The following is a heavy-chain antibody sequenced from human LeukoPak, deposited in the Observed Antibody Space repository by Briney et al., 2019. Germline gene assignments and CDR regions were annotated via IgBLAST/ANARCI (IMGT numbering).Heavy chain of an antibody. CDR2: IYYSGST. CDR1: RFYINSIY. V-gene: IGHV4-59*01. CDR3: SATGSALTRCYPSDH. D-gene: IGHD3-9*01. Sequence: SETLSLTFSGYRFYINSIYWGRIRQPPGKGLEWIGYIYYSGSTNYNPSLKSRVSISVDTSKNQFSLKMSCVTAADTAVYYCSATGSALTRCYPSDHWGQGTLVTVSS. J-gene: IGHJ4*02.